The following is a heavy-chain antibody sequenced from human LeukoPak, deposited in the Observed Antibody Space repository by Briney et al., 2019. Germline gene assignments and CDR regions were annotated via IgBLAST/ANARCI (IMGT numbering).Heavy chain of an antibody. CDR2: IIPIFGTA. D-gene: IGHD1-7*01. CDR3: ARARAPRTGSTFLDV. CDR1: GGTFSSYA. V-gene: IGHV1-69*05. Sequence: SGKVSCKAFGGTFSSYAISWVRQAPGQGLEWMGGIIPIFGTANYAQKFQGRVTITTDESTSTAYMELSSLRSEDTAVYYCARARAPRTGSTFLDVWGKGTTVTVSS. J-gene: IGHJ6*04.